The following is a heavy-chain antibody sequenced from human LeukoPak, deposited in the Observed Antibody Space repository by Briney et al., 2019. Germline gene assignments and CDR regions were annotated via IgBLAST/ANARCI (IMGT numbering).Heavy chain of an antibody. J-gene: IGHJ4*02. V-gene: IGHV3-48*03. D-gene: IGHD4-17*01. CDR1: GFTFSSYE. Sequence: PGGSLRLSCAASGFTFSSYEMNWVRQAPGKGLEGVSYISSSGSTKYYADSLKGRFTISRDNAKNSLYLQMNSLRAEDTAVYYGASRRDYGDYDFDYWGQGTLVTVSS. CDR3: ASRRDYGDYDFDY. CDR2: ISSSGSTK.